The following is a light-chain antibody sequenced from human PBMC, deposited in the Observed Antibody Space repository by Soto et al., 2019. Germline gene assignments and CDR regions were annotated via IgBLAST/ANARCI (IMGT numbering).Light chain of an antibody. J-gene: IGLJ3*02. CDR1: SSDVGGYNY. V-gene: IGLV2-14*01. CDR2: DVS. CDR3: SSFTTSSSLV. Sequence: QSVLTQPASVSGSPGQSITISCTGTSSDVGGYNYVSWYQQHPGKVPKLIIYDVSDRPSGVSNRFSGSKSGNTASLTVSGLQAEDEAVYYCSSFTTSSSLVFGGGTKVTVL.